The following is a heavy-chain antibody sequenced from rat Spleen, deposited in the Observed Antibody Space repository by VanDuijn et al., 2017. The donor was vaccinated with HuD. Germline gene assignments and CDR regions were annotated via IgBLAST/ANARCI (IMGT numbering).Heavy chain of an antibody. V-gene: IGHV5-7*01. CDR2: ISYDGSST. J-gene: IGHJ3*01. CDR1: GFTFSDFD. CDR3: ARHGIPFAY. D-gene: IGHD4-2*01. Sequence: EVQLVESGGGLVQPGGSLKLSCAASGFTFSDFDMAWVRQAPKKGLEWVATISYDGSSTYYRDSVKGRFTISRDNAKSTLYLQVDSLRSEDTATYYCARHGIPFAYWGQGTLVTVSS.